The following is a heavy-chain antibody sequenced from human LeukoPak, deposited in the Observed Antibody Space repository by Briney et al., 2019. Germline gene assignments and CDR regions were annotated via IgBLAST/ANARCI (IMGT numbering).Heavy chain of an antibody. D-gene: IGHD2-2*01. Sequence: SETLSLTCTVSGGSISSYYWSWIRQPPGKGLEWIGYIYYSGSTNYNPSLKSRVTISVDTSKNQFSLKLSSVTAADTAVYYCARNLGYHDAFDIRGQGTMVTVSS. CDR3: ARNLGYHDAFDI. CDR1: GGSISSYY. CDR2: IYYSGST. V-gene: IGHV4-59*01. J-gene: IGHJ3*02.